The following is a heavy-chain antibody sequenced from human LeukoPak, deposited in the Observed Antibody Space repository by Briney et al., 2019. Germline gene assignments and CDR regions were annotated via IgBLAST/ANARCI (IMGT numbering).Heavy chain of an antibody. CDR3: ARHLNWYFDL. CDR1: GYTFASYW. J-gene: IGHJ2*01. Sequence: GESLKISCKGSGYTFASYWIAWERQMPGKGLEWMGIVYPGDSDTRYSPSFQGQVTISADKSISTAYLQWSSLKASDTAMYYCARHLNWYFDLWGRGTLVTVSS. CDR2: VYPGDSDT. V-gene: IGHV5-51*01.